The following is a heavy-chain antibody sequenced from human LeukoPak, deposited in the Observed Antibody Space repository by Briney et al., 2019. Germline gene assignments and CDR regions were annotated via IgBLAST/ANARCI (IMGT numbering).Heavy chain of an antibody. CDR2: INPSGGST. CDR1: GYTFTSYY. J-gene: IGHJ5*02. CDR3: ARESIVGTTEWSDP. V-gene: IGHV1-46*01. D-gene: IGHD1-26*01. Sequence: GASVKVSCKASGYTFTSYYMHWVRQAPGQGLEWMGIINPSGGSTTYAQKFQGRVTMTRDTSISTAYMELTSLRSDDTAVYYCARESIVGTTEWSDPWGQGTLVTVSS.